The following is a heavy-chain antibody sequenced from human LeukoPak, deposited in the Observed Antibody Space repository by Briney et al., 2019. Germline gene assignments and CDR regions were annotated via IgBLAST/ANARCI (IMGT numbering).Heavy chain of an antibody. CDR3: ARDPPTSGACEY. Sequence: PGGSLRLSCAASGFIFSSYEMNWVRQAPGKGLEWVSYISGSGTTMYYGDSVKGRFTVSRDNAKNSLYLQMNSLRAEDTAVYYCARDPPTSGACEYWGQGTLVTVSS. D-gene: IGHD1-26*01. V-gene: IGHV3-48*03. CDR1: GFIFSSYE. J-gene: IGHJ4*02. CDR2: ISGSGTTM.